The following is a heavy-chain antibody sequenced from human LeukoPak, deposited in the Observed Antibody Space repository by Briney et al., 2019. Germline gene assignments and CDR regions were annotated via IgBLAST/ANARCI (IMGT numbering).Heavy chain of an antibody. CDR2: VYYSGTT. V-gene: IGHV4-59*12. J-gene: IGHJ3*01. CDR1: GGSISSYY. D-gene: IGHD3-22*01. CDR3: AKSTYYYDTFVNAFDL. Sequence: PSETLSLTCTVSGGSISSYYWSWIRQPPGKGLEWIGYVYYSGTTNYNPSLKSRVTISVDTSKNQFSLKLSSATAADTAVYYCAKSTYYYDTFVNAFDLWGQGTMVTVSS.